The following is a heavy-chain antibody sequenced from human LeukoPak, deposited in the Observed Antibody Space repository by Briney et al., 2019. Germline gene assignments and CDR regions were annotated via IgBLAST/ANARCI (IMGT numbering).Heavy chain of an antibody. Sequence: ASVKVSCKASGYTFTSYGISWVRQAPGQGLEWMGWISAYNGNTNYAQKLQGGVTMTTDTSTSTAYMELRSLRSDDTAVYYCATGWYDPAYYYYYYMDVWGKGTTVTVSS. D-gene: IGHD6-19*01. CDR3: ATGWYDPAYYYYYYMDV. J-gene: IGHJ6*03. V-gene: IGHV1-18*01. CDR2: ISAYNGNT. CDR1: GYTFTSYG.